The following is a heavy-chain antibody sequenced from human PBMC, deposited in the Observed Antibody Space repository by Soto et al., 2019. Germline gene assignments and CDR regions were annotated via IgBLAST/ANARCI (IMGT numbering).Heavy chain of an antibody. J-gene: IGHJ6*02. CDR2: IDPSDSYT. D-gene: IGHD1-1*01. CDR3: ASGRGGNGMDV. V-gene: IGHV5-10-1*01. CDR1: GYSFTSYW. Sequence: GESLKISCKGSGYSFTSYWISWVRQMPRKGLEWMGRIDPSDSYTNYSPSFQGHVTISADKSISTSYLQWSSLKASDTAMYYCASGRGGNGMDVWGQGTTVTVSS.